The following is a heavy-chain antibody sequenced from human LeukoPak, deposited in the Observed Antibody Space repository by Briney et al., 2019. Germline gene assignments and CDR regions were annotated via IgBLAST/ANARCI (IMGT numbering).Heavy chain of an antibody. J-gene: IGHJ5*02. CDR1: GFTFSSYG. CDR3: ASLFPWFDP. CDR2: ISNTSTYI. V-gene: IGHV3-21*01. Sequence: PGGSLRLSCAASGFTFSSYGMSWVRQAPGKGLEWVASISNTSTYIYYADSVKGRFTISRDNAKNSLNLQMNSPRAEDTAVYYCASLFPWFDPWGQGTLVTVSS.